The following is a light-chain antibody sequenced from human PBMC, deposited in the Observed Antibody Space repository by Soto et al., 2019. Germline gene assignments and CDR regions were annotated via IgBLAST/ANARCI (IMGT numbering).Light chain of an antibody. CDR1: QSIHTS. CDR2: GAS. V-gene: IGKV3-20*01. Sequence: EVGLARSPTTLSLSPGEIAIVSCRASQSIHTSLAWYQQRPGQSPRLLIYGASSRTTGVPDRFSGSGSGTDFTLTISRPEPEEFAVYYCQHYRSAPFTFGPGTKVDIK. CDR3: QHYRSAPFT. J-gene: IGKJ3*01.